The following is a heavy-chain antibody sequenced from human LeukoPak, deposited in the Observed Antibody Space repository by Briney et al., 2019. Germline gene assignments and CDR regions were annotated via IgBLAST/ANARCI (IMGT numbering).Heavy chain of an antibody. J-gene: IGHJ4*02. Sequence: PSETLSLTCTVSGGSISSSSYYWGWIRQPPGKGLEWIGSIYYSESTYYNPSLKRRVTISVDTSKNQFSLKLSSVTAADTAVYYCARNYCSSTSCARKIFDYWGQGTLVTVSS. CDR1: GGSISSSSYY. CDR2: IYYSEST. D-gene: IGHD2-2*01. V-gene: IGHV4-39*07. CDR3: ARNYCSSTSCARKIFDY.